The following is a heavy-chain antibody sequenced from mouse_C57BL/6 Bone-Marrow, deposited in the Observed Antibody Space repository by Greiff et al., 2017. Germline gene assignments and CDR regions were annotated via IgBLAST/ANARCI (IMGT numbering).Heavy chain of an antibody. CDR3: AREVTYDV. CDR2: ISDGGSYT. V-gene: IGHV5-4*01. Sequence: EVKVVESGGGLVKPGGSLKLSCAASGFTFSSYAMSWVRQTPEKRLEWVATISDGGSYTYYPDNVKGRFTISRDNAKNNLYLQMSHLKSEDTAMYYCAREVTYDVWGTGTTVTVSS. D-gene: IGHD2-12*01. J-gene: IGHJ1*03. CDR1: GFTFSSYA.